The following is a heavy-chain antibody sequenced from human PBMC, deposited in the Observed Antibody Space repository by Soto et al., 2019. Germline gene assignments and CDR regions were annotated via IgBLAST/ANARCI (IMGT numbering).Heavy chain of an antibody. J-gene: IGHJ5*02. D-gene: IGHD2-2*02. V-gene: IGHV1-18*01. CDR3: ARVIPAVEAWLDP. CDR1: GYTFTNFG. Sequence: ASVKVSCKASGYTFTNFGVTWVRRAPGQGLEWMGWISAYTDTTNYAQKFQGRVTMTIDTSTSTAYMDLRSLTSDDTAVYYCARVIPAVEAWLDPWGQGTLVTVSS. CDR2: ISAYTDTT.